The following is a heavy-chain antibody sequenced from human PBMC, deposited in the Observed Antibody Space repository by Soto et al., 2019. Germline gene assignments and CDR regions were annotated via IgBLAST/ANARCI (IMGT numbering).Heavy chain of an antibody. CDR1: GAYIRRYY. CDR2: VYTSDYT. Sequence: SETQSLLCLDSGAYIRRYYLHWIRQPSGKGLEWIGYVYTSDYTRYSSYRKRRVAISVDTSKSQFYLRLKSVTAADAAEYYCASSAGHPWDFCYYIGMDVWGQGTTATVSS. CDR3: ASSAGHPWDFCYYIGMDV. D-gene: IGHD1-26*01. J-gene: IGHJ6*02. V-gene: IGHV4-4*08.